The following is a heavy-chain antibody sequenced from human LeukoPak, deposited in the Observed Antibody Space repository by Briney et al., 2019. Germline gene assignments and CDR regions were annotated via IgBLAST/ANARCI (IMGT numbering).Heavy chain of an antibody. CDR2: IFYDGTT. J-gene: IGHJ4*02. Sequence: SETLSLTCAVSGGPMMTGPYYWGWIRRPPGKGLEWLGSIFYDGTTYSSPSLKSRVSVSEDTSRNQFSLRLTSASAAATAVYYCVRSGVVLQTGFDFWGQGALVTVSS. D-gene: IGHD3-16*01. V-gene: IGHV4-39*07. CDR1: GGPMMTGPYY. CDR3: VRSGVVLQTGFDF.